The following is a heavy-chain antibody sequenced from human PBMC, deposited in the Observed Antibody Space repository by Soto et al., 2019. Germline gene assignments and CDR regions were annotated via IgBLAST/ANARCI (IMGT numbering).Heavy chain of an antibody. J-gene: IGHJ6*02. D-gene: IGHD3-3*01. Sequence: EVQLVESGGGLVKPGGSLRLSCAASGFTFSNAWMNWVRQAPGKGLEWVGRIKSKTDGGTTDYAAPVKGRFTISRDDSKNTLYLQMNSLKTEDTAVYYCTTSTTYYDFWSDYYANYYYYGMDVWGQGTTVTVSS. CDR2: IKSKTDGGTT. CDR1: GFTFSNAW. CDR3: TTSTTYYDFWSDYYANYYYYGMDV. V-gene: IGHV3-15*07.